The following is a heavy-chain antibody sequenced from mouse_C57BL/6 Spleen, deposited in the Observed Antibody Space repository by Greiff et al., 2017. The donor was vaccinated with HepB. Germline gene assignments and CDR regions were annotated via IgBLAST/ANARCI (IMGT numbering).Heavy chain of an antibody. CDR2: INPSNGGT. J-gene: IGHJ2*01. V-gene: IGHV1-53*01. D-gene: IGHD1-1*01. CDR1: GYTFTSYW. Sequence: VQLQQPGTELVKPGASVKLSCKASGYTFTSYWMHWVKQRPGQGLEWIGNINPSNGGTNYNEKFKSKATLTVDKSSSTAYMQLSSLTAEDSAVYYCARDGDYYGKDFDYWGKGTTLTVSS. CDR3: ARDGDYYGKDFDY.